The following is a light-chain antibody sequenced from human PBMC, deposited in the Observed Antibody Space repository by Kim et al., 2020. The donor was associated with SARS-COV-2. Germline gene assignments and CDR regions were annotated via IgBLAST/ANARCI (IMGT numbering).Light chain of an antibody. Sequence: EIVLTQSPVTLSLSPGQRATLSCRASQYIDNWLAWYQQKPGQVPRLLIYDASNRATGIPARFSGSGSGTDFTLTISSLEPEDFAVYYCQHRRTWPLTFGQGTKLGI. CDR1: QYIDNW. CDR2: DAS. J-gene: IGKJ2*01. V-gene: IGKV3-11*01. CDR3: QHRRTWPLT.